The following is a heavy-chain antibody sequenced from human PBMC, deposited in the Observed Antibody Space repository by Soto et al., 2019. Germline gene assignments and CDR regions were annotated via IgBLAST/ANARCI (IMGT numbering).Heavy chain of an antibody. J-gene: IGHJ3*02. CDR3: ASSSWYAAFDI. D-gene: IGHD6-13*01. Sequence: GGSLRLSCAASGFTFSSYGMHWVRQAPGKGLEWVAVIWYDGSNKYYADSVKGRFTISRDNSKNTLYLQMNSLRAEDTAVYYCASSSWYAAFDIWGQGTMVTVSS. V-gene: IGHV3-33*01. CDR2: IWYDGSNK. CDR1: GFTFSSYG.